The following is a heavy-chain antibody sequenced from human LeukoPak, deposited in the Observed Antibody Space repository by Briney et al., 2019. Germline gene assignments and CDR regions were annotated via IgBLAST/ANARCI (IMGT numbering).Heavy chain of an antibody. Sequence: SETLSLTCAVSGGSISGYYCNWIRQPPGKGLEWIGYIYYSGSTNYNPSLKSRVTISVDTSKNQFSLKLSSVTAADTAVYYCARDAPWFDPWGQGTLVTVSS. CDR2: IYYSGST. CDR3: ARDAPWFDP. CDR1: GGSISGYY. J-gene: IGHJ5*02. V-gene: IGHV4-59*01.